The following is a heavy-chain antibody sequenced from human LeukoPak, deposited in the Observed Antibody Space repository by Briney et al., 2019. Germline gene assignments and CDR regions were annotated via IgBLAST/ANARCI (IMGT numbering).Heavy chain of an antibody. CDR3: ARRWSHNSSGWPRVDY. J-gene: IGHJ4*02. CDR1: GGSFSGYY. V-gene: IGHV4-34*01. D-gene: IGHD6-19*01. CDR2: INHSGST. Sequence: PSETLSLTCAVYGGSFSGYYWSWIRQPPGKGLEWIGEINHSGSTNYNPSLKSRVTISVDTSKNQFSLKLSSVTAADTAVYYCARRWSHNSSGWPRVDYWGQGTLVTVSS.